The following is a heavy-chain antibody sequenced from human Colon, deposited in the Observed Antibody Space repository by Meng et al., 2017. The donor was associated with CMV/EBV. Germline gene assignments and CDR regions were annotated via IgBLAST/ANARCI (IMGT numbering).Heavy chain of an antibody. J-gene: IGHJ4*02. V-gene: IGHV1-3*01. CDR2: INVANSNT. D-gene: IGHD3-22*01. CDR3: AREDSSGYSYYFDY. Sequence: QVQLVQSGAEVKKPGASVKVSCEASGYTFTSYAIHWVRQAPGQRLEWMGWINVANSNTKYSQKFQGRATITRDTSARTAYMELSSLRSEDTAVYYCAREDSSGYSYYFDYWGQGTLVTVAS. CDR1: GYTFTSYA.